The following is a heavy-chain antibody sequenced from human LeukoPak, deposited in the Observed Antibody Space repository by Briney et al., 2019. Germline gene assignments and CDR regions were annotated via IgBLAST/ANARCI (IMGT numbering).Heavy chain of an antibody. CDR3: ARTKVGWNSNWFDP. V-gene: IGHV4-59*01. Sequence: SETLSLTCTVSGGSISIYYWSWIRQPPGKGLEWIGYTFYSGSINYNPSLKSRVTISADTSKNQFSLKLSSVTAADTAVYYCARTKVGWNSNWFDPWGQGTLVTVSS. J-gene: IGHJ5*02. CDR2: TFYSGSI. CDR1: GGSISIYY. D-gene: IGHD1-7*01.